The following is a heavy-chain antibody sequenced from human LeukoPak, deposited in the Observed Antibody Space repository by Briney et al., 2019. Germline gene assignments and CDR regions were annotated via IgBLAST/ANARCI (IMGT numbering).Heavy chain of an antibody. CDR1: GFTFSSYW. V-gene: IGHV3-74*01. D-gene: IGHD6-13*01. J-gene: IGHJ4*02. CDR2: INTDGSST. Sequence: PGGSLRLSCAASGFTFSSYWMHWVRQAPGKGLVWVSRINTDGSSTSYADSVKGRFTISRDNAKNTLYLQMNSLRAEDTAVYYCARAHGVMTAAGTKANYWGQGTLVTVSS. CDR3: ARAHGVMTAAGTKANY.